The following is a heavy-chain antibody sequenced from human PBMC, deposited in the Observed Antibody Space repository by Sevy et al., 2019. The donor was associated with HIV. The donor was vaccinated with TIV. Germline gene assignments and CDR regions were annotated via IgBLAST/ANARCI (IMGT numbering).Heavy chain of an antibody. J-gene: IGHJ4*02. D-gene: IGHD2-15*01. CDR3: ARDYCSGGSCYWDY. CDR2: IYYSGST. Sequence: SETLSLTCTVSGGSISSYYWCWIRQPPGMGLEWIGYIYYSGSTNYNPSLKSRVTISVDTSKNQFSLKLSSVTAADTAVYYCARDYCSGGSCYWDYWGQRTLVTVSS. CDR1: GGSISSYY. V-gene: IGHV4-59*01.